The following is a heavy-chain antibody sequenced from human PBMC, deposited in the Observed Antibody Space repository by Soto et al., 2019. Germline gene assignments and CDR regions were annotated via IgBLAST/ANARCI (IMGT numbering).Heavy chain of an antibody. V-gene: IGHV4-39*01. Sequence: SETLSLTCTVSGGSINSGGYCWGWIRQPPGKGLEWIATIYDSGSTYYEPSLKSRVAISVDTSKKQLSLKLTSVTAADTAVYYCARRPQFGGDFDYWGQGTLVTVSS. CDR2: IYDSGST. CDR1: GGSINSGGYC. CDR3: ARRPQFGGDFDY. D-gene: IGHD3-10*01. J-gene: IGHJ4*02.